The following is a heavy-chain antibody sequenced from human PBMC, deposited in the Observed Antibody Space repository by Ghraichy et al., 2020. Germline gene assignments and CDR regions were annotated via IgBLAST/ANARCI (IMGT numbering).Heavy chain of an antibody. CDR2: ISGSGGST. CDR3: AKNPTGGYYDSSGYYSAFDI. CDR1: GFTFSSYA. J-gene: IGHJ3*02. V-gene: IGHV3-23*01. D-gene: IGHD3-22*01. Sequence: LSLTCAASGFTFSSYAMSWVRQAPGKGLEWVSAISGSGGSTYYADSVKGRFTISRDNSKNTLYLQMNSLRAEDTAVYYCAKNPTGGYYDSSGYYSAFDIWGQGTMVTVSS.